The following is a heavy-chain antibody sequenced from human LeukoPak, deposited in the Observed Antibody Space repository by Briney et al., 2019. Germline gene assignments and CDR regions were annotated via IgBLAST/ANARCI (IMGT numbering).Heavy chain of an antibody. D-gene: IGHD4-17*01. V-gene: IGHV4-31*03. CDR3: ARGSLDYGDYRFDY. CDR1: GGSISSGGYY. Sequence: SQTLSLTCTVSGGSISSGGYYWSWIRQHPGKGLEWIGYIYYSGSTYYNPSLKSRVTISVDTSKNQFSLKLSSVTAADTAVYYCARGSLDYGDYRFDYWGQGTLVTVSS. CDR2: IYYSGST. J-gene: IGHJ4*02.